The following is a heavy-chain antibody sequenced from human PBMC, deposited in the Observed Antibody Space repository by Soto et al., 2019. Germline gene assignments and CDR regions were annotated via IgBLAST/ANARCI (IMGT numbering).Heavy chain of an antibody. D-gene: IGHD5-12*01. CDR1: GFTFSTYG. CDR2: IWYDGSNK. J-gene: IGHJ4*02. V-gene: IGHV3-33*01. CDR3: ARDRVEMATIGRPPAY. Sequence: GGSLRLSCAASGFTFSTYGMHWVRQAPGKGLEWVAVIWYDGSNKYYADSVKGRFTISRDNSKNTLYLQMSGLRAEDSAVYYCARDRVEMATIGRPPAYWGQGTPVTVSS.